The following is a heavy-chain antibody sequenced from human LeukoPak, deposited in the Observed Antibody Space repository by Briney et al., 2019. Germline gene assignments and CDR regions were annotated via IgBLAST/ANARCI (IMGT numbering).Heavy chain of an antibody. CDR2: IKQDGSAK. V-gene: IGHV3-7*01. Sequence: GGSLRLSRTASGFTFSDYWMTWVRQAPGKGLEWVANIKQDGSAKYYVDSVKGRFTISRDNAKNSLYLQMDSLGVEDTATYYCARWRGSTSERSDYWGQGTLVTVSS. J-gene: IGHJ4*02. CDR3: ARWRGSTSERSDY. D-gene: IGHD2-2*01. CDR1: GFTFSDYW.